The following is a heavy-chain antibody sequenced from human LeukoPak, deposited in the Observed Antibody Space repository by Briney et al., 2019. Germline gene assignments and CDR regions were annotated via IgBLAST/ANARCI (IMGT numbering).Heavy chain of an antibody. D-gene: IGHD5-18*01. CDR2: IYYSGST. CDR1: GGSISSGGYY. CDR3: ARSRIQLWFRFDC. Sequence: SETLSLTCTVSGGSISSGGYYWSWIRQHPGKGLEWIGYIYYSGSTYYNPSLKSRVTISVDTSKNQFSLKLSSVTAADTAVYYCARSRIQLWFRFDCWGQGTLVTVSS. J-gene: IGHJ4*02. V-gene: IGHV4-31*03.